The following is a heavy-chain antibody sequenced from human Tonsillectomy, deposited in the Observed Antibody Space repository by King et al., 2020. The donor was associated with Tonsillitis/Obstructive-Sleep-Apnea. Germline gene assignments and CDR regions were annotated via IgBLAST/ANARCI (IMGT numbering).Heavy chain of an antibody. CDR1: GFTFSSYE. Sequence: VQLVESGGGLVQPGGSLRLSCAASGFTFSSYEMNWVRQAPGKGLEWVSYIGSSGSTIYYADSVKGRFTISRDNAKNSLYLQMNSLRAEDTAVYYCARKGGIQLWSHFDYWGQGTLVTVSS. J-gene: IGHJ4*02. D-gene: IGHD5-18*01. CDR3: ARKGGIQLWSHFDY. CDR2: IGSSGSTI. V-gene: IGHV3-48*03.